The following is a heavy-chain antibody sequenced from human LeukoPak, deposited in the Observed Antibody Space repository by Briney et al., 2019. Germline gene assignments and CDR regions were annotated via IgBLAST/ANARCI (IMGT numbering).Heavy chain of an antibody. Sequence: KSSETLSLTCTVSGGSISSYYWSWIRQPPGKGLEWIGYFYYSGSTNYNPSLKSRVTISVDTSKNQFSLKLSSVTAADTAVYYCARERTPYYDYVWGGYRPHYGMDVWGQGTTVTVSS. CDR3: ARERTPYYDYVWGGYRPHYGMDV. J-gene: IGHJ6*01. CDR1: GGSISSYY. CDR2: FYYSGST. D-gene: IGHD3-16*02. V-gene: IGHV4-59*01.